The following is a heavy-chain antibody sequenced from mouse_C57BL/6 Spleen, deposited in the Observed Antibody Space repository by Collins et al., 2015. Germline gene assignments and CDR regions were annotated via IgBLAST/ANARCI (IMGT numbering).Heavy chain of an antibody. J-gene: IGHJ3*01. Sequence: DVQLQESGPGLVKPSQSLSLTCTVTGYSITSDYAWNWIRQFPGNKLEWMGYISYSGSTSYNPSLKSRISITRDTSKNQFFLQLNSVTTEDTATYYCARVGYGGPYWGQGTLVTVSA. CDR2: ISYSGST. CDR3: ARVGYGGPY. V-gene: IGHV3-2*02. CDR1: GYSITSDYA. D-gene: IGHD2-14*01.